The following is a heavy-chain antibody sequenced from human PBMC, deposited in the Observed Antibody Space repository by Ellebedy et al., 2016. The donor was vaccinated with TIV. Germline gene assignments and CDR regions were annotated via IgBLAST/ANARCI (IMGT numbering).Heavy chain of an antibody. J-gene: IGHJ4*02. D-gene: IGHD3-9*01. V-gene: IGHV1-69*04. CDR2: IVPILDLA. CDR1: GGTFSNYA. CDR3: ARDILTGYFFDL. Sequence: AASVKVSCKASGGTFSNYAFSWVRQDAGQGLEWMGRIVPILDLADYAPKFQGRVAITADNSTSTASMELSSLRSEDTAVYYCARDILTGYFFDLWGQGTLVTVSS.